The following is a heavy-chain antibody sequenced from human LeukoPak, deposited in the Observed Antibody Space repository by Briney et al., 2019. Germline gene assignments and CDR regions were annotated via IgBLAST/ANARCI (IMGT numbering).Heavy chain of an antibody. CDR3: ARDATRGGDNDY. V-gene: IGHV3-7*01. Sequence: GGSLRLSCAVSGFTFTSYWMSWVRQAPGKGLEWVANINEDGSYKFHADSVKGRLTISRDNSKNSLYLQMSSLRANDTAVYYCARDATRGGDNDYWGQGTRVIVSS. CDR2: INEDGSYK. J-gene: IGHJ4*02. CDR1: GFTFTSYW. D-gene: IGHD2-21*02.